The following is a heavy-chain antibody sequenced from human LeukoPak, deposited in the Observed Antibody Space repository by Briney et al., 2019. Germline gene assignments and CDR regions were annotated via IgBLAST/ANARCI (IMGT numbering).Heavy chain of an antibody. Sequence: GGSLRLSCAASGFTFDDYTMHWVRQAPGKGLEWVSLISWDGGSTYYADSVKGRFTISRDNSKNSLYLHMNSLRTEDTALYYCAKAGYCSSTSCFTYYYYYMDVWGKGTTVTVSS. CDR1: GFTFDDYT. CDR3: AKAGYCSSTSCFTYYYYYMDV. D-gene: IGHD2-2*01. J-gene: IGHJ6*03. V-gene: IGHV3-43*01. CDR2: ISWDGGST.